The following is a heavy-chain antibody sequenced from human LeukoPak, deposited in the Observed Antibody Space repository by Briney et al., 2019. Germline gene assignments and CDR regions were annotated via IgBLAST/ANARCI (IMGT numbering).Heavy chain of an antibody. CDR1: GGSISSYY. CDR2: IYDSGST. J-gene: IGHJ3*02. Sequence: SETLSLTCTVSGGSISSYYWSWIRQPPGKGLEWIGYIYDSGSTNYNPSLKSRVTISVDTSKNQFSLKLSSVTAADTAVYYCATMIVVYAFDIWGQGTMVTVSS. V-gene: IGHV4-59*01. D-gene: IGHD3-22*01. CDR3: ATMIVVYAFDI.